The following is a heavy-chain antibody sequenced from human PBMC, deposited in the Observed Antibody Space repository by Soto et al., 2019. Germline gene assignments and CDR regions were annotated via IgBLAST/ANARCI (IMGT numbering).Heavy chain of an antibody. CDR1: GGASSTYNYS. V-gene: IGHV4-30-2*01. CDR3: AGMPYTSDLRFHP. J-gene: IGHJ5*02. CDR2: IYRSGVT. D-gene: IGHD6-19*01. Sequence: TMCLTCSVSGGASSTYNYSWSWIRLPPGKALEWVGCIYRSGVTSDHPSLKSRVSISLDTSNNQCSLKLGSVTAADTAVYYWAGMPYTSDLRFHPWGPGTLFTVSS.